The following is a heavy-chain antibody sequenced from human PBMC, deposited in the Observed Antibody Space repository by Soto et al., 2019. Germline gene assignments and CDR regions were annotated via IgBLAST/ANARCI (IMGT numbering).Heavy chain of an antibody. CDR1: GGSFSGYY. CDR2: INHSGST. Sequence: QVQLQQWGAGLLKPSETLSLTCAVYGGSFSGYYWSWIRKPPGKGLEWMGDINHSGSTNYTPSLKSRVTISVDTSKNQFSLKLSSVTAADTAVYYCARGAAWFDPWGQGTLVTVS. V-gene: IGHV4-34*01. J-gene: IGHJ5*02. CDR3: ARGAAWFDP. D-gene: IGHD6-13*01.